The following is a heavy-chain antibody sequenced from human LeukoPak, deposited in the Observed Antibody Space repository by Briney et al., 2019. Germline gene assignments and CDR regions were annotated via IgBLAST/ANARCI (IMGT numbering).Heavy chain of an antibody. CDR1: GFTFSSYG. J-gene: IGHJ3*02. Sequence: PGGSLRLSCAASGFTFSSYGMHWVRQAPGKGLEWVAVISYDGSNKYYADSVKGRFTISRDNSKNTLYLQMNSLRAEDTAVYYCAKDRTNYGGKPKSAFDIWGQGTMVTVSS. D-gene: IGHD4-23*01. CDR2: ISYDGSNK. V-gene: IGHV3-30*18. CDR3: AKDRTNYGGKPKSAFDI.